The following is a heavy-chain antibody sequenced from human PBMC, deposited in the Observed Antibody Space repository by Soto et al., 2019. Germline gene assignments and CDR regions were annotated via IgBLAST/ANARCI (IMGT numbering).Heavy chain of an antibody. D-gene: IGHD6-13*01. CDR1: GFTFSSYS. J-gene: IGHJ4*02. CDR2: SSSSSSYI. CDR3: ARDGRLSPSSSWYRVY. V-gene: IGHV3-21*01. Sequence: PGGSLRLSCAASGFTFSSYSMNWVRQAPGKGLEWVSSSSSSSSYIYYADSVKGRFTISRDNAKSSLYLQMNSLRAEDTAVYYCARDGRLSPSSSWYRVYWGQGTLVTVSS.